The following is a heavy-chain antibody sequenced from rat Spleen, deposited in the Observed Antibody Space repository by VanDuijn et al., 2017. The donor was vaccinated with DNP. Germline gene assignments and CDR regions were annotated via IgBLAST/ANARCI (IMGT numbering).Heavy chain of an antibody. D-gene: IGHD3-1*01. CDR1: DYSITSNY. V-gene: IGHV3-1*01. J-gene: IGHJ3*01. CDR3: ARWPLAY. CDR2: ISYSGST. Sequence: EVQLQESGPGLVKPSQSLSLTCSVTDYSITSNYWAWIRKFPGNNLEWMGYISYSGSTSFNPSLKSRISITRDTSKNQFFLQLNSVTTEDTATYYCARWPLAYWGQGTLVTVSS.